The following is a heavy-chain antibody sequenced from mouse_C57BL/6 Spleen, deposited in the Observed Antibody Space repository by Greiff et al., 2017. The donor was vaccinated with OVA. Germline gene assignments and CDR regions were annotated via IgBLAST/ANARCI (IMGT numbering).Heavy chain of an antibody. CDR1: GYTFTDYY. J-gene: IGHJ3*01. CDR2: INPNNGGT. D-gene: IGHD2-14*01. CDR3: AIGELFAY. Sequence: EVQLQQSGPELVKPGASVKISCKASGYTFTDYYMNWVKQSHGKSLEWIGDINPNNGGTSYNQKFKGKATLTVDKSSSTAYMELRSLTSEDSAVYYCAIGELFAYWGQGTLVTVSA. V-gene: IGHV1-26*01.